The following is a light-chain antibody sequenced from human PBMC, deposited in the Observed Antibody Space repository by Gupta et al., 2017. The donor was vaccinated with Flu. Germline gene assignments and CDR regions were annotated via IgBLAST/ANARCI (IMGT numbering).Light chain of an antibody. CDR2: DAV. Sequence: ATLSVSPGERATLSCRASHNVNGNLAWYQQKPGQAPRLLIYDAVTRATGTPARFSGSGSGTEFTLTINNLQSEDIAVYYCQNYDTWPPGTFGPGTKVLIK. J-gene: IGKJ3*01. CDR1: HNVNGN. V-gene: IGKV3-15*01. CDR3: QNYDTWPPGT.